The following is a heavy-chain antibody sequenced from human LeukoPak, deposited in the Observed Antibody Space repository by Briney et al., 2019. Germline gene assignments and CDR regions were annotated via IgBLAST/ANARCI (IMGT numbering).Heavy chain of an antibody. Sequence: GESLKISCKGSGYIFATYWIGWVRQMPGKGLEWMGIIFPGDSDTRYSPSFQGQVTISADKSISTAYLQWSSLKASDTAMYYCARVEIMITFGGVIAHAFDIWGQGTMVTVSS. CDR2: IFPGDSDT. D-gene: IGHD3-16*02. CDR1: GYIFATYW. V-gene: IGHV5-51*01. J-gene: IGHJ3*02. CDR3: ARVEIMITFGGVIAHAFDI.